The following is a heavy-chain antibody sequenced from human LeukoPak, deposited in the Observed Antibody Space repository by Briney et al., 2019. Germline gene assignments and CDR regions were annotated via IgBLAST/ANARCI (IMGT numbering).Heavy chain of an antibody. CDR3: ARGRGYCSSTSCPKAIYSPVCYFDY. CDR1: GGSFSGYY. J-gene: IGHJ4*02. Sequence: SETLSLTCAVYGGSFSGYYWSWIRQPPGKGLEWIGEINHSGSTNYNPSLKSRVTVSVDTSKNQFSLKLSSVTAADTAVYYCARGRGYCSSTSCPKAIYSPVCYFDYWGQGTLVTVSS. CDR2: INHSGST. V-gene: IGHV4-34*01. D-gene: IGHD2-2*01.